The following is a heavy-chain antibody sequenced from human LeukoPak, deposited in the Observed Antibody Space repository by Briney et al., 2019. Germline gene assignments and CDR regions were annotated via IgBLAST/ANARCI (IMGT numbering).Heavy chain of an antibody. Sequence: SETLSLTCAVYGGSFSGYYWSWIRQPPGKELEWIGEINHSGSTNYNPSLKSRVTISVDTSKNQFSLKLSSVTAADTAVYYCARKLYGSGSYLGYYYYYMDVWGKGTTVTVSS. CDR2: INHSGST. V-gene: IGHV4-34*01. CDR1: GGSFSGYY. CDR3: ARKLYGSGSYLGYYYYYMDV. D-gene: IGHD3-10*01. J-gene: IGHJ6*03.